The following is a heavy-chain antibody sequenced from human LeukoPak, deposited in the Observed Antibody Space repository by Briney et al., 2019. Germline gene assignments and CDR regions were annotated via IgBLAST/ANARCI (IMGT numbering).Heavy chain of an antibody. Sequence: SQTLSLTCTVSGGSISSGGYYWSWIRQHPGKGLEWIGYIYYSGSTYYNPSLKSRVTISVDTSKNQFSLKLSSVTAADTAVYYCARGIYYDSSGYERPDDAFDIRGQGTMVTVSS. CDR2: IYYSGST. CDR1: GGSISSGGYY. V-gene: IGHV4-31*03. D-gene: IGHD3-22*01. CDR3: ARGIYYDSSGYERPDDAFDI. J-gene: IGHJ3*02.